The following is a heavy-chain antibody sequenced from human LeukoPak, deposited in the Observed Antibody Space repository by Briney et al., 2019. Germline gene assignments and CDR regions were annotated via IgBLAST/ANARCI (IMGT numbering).Heavy chain of an antibody. Sequence: PSETLSLTCTVSGYSISRGYYWGWIRQPPGKGLDWIGNLYHSGSTQYNPSLKSRVTISVDTSKNQFSLKLSSVTAADTAVYYCARPLSYYYDSSGDNAFDIWGQGTMVTVSS. CDR3: ARPLSYYYDSSGDNAFDI. V-gene: IGHV4-38-2*02. CDR2: LYHSGST. CDR1: GYSISRGYY. J-gene: IGHJ3*02. D-gene: IGHD3-22*01.